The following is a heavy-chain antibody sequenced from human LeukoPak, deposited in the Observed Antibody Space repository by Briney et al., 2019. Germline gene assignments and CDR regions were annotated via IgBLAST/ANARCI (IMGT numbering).Heavy chain of an antibody. V-gene: IGHV4-34*01. J-gene: IGHJ4*02. CDR3: ARGHIMVRGVIYYFDY. D-gene: IGHD3-10*01. CDR2: INHSGST. Sequence: SETLSLTCAVYGGSFSGYYWSWIRQPPGKGLEWIGEINHSGSTNYNPSLKSRVTISVDTSKNQFSLKLSSVTAADTAVYYCARGHIMVRGVIYYFDYWGQGTLVTVSS. CDR1: GGSFSGYY.